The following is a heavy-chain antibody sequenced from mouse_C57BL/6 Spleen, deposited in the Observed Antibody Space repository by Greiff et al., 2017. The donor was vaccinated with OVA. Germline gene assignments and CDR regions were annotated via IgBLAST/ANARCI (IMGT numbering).Heavy chain of an antibody. CDR3: AKNGYYWYFDV. J-gene: IGHJ1*03. V-gene: IGHV5-17*01. CDR1: GFTFSDYG. Sequence: EVQRVESGGGLVKPGGSLKLSCAASGFTFSDYGMHWVRQAPEKGLEWVAYISSGSSTIYYADPVKGRFTISRDNAKNTLFLQMTSLRSEDTAMYYCAKNGYYWYFDVWGTGTTVTVSS. D-gene: IGHD2-2*01. CDR2: ISSGSSTI.